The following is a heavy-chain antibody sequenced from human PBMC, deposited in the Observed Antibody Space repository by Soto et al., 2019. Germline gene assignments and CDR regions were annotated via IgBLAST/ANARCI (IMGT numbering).Heavy chain of an antibody. J-gene: IGHJ4*02. D-gene: IGHD2-2*01. CDR1: GGSFSGYY. CDR3: ARIGRPYTSIVVVPAAKGYYFDY. Sequence: PSETLSLTCAVYGGSFSGYYWSWIRQPPGKGLEWIGEINHSGSTNYNPSLKSRVTISVDTSKNQFSLKLSSVTAADTAGYYCARIGRPYTSIVVVPAAKGYYFDYWGQGTLVTVSS. V-gene: IGHV4-34*01. CDR2: INHSGST.